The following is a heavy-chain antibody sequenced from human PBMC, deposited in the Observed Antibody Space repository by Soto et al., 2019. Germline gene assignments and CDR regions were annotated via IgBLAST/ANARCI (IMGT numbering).Heavy chain of an antibody. CDR2: INHSGST. D-gene: IGHD2-2*01. Sequence: SETLSLTCAVYGGSFSGYYWSWIRQPPGKGLEWIGEINHSGSTNYNPSLKSRVTISVDTSKNQFSLKLSSVTAADTAVYYCARAKLVPAYWEWFDPWGQGTLVTVSS. J-gene: IGHJ5*02. V-gene: IGHV4-34*01. CDR3: ARAKLVPAYWEWFDP. CDR1: GGSFSGYY.